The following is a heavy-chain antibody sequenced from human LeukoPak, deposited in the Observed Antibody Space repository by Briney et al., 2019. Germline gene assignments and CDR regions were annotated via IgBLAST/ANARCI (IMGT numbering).Heavy chain of an antibody. V-gene: IGHV4-59*08. D-gene: IGHD2-8*01. Sequence: SGTLSLTCIVSGDSIRDYYWSWIRQPPGKGLEWIGYIYYSGSTNYHPSLKSRVTISVDTSKNQFSLKLSSVTAADTAVYYCARHDAGDAFDIWGQGTMVTVSS. CDR1: GDSIRDYY. J-gene: IGHJ3*02. CDR3: ARHDAGDAFDI. CDR2: IYYSGST.